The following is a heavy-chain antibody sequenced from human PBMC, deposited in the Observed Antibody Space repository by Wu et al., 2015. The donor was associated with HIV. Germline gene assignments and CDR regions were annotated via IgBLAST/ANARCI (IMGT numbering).Heavy chain of an antibody. CDR3: ARGLDIVATQYIHYYYYMDV. D-gene: IGHD5-12*01. Sequence: QVQLVQSGAEVKKPGASVKVSCKVSGYTLTELSIHWVRQAPGKGLEWMGRFDPEDGETIYAQKFQGRVTMTEDTSTDTAYMELSSLRSEDTAVYYCARGLDIVATQYIHYYYYMDVWGKGTTVTVSS. CDR2: FDPEDGET. J-gene: IGHJ6*03. CDR1: GYTLTELS. V-gene: IGHV1-24*01.